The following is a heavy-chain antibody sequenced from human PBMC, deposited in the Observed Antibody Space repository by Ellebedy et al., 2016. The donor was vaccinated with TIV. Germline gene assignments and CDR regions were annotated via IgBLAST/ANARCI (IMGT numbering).Heavy chain of an antibody. V-gene: IGHV3-23*01. J-gene: IGHJ4*02. CDR2: ISGSGGNT. D-gene: IGHD5-24*01. CDR1: GFTFSSYA. Sequence: PGGSLRLSCAASGFTFSSYAMSWVRQAPGKGLEWVSGISGSGGNTYYADSVKGRFAISRDNSKNTLYLQIDSVTAEDTAVYYCAKCQTGYNSREQFHFEYWGQGSLVTVSS. CDR3: AKCQTGYNSREQFHFEY.